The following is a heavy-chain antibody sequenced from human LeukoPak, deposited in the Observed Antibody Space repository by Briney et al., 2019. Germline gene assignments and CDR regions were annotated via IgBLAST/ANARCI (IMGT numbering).Heavy chain of an antibody. J-gene: IGHJ6*03. Sequence: ASVNVSCKASGYTFTSYGISWVRQAPGHALEGMGWISAYNGNTNYAQKPQGRVTMTTDTSTSTAYMELRSLRSDDTAVYYCARDGDYVWGSYRRSYYYYMDVWGKGTTVTVSS. CDR2: ISAYNGNT. V-gene: IGHV1-18*01. CDR1: GYTFTSYG. CDR3: ARDGDYVWGSYRRSYYYYMDV. D-gene: IGHD3-16*02.